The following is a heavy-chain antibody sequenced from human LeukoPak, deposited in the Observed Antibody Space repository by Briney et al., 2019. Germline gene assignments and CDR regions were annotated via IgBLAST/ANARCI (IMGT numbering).Heavy chain of an antibody. CDR2: IYHSGST. D-gene: IGHD6-13*01. CDR1: GYSISSGYY. J-gene: IGHJ5*02. V-gene: IGHV4-38-2*02. CDR3: ARAYSSSWYFNWFDP. Sequence: SETLSLTCTVSGYSISSGYYWGWIRQPPGKGLEWIGSIYHSGSTYYNPSLKSRVTISVDTSKNQFSLKLSSVTAADTAVYYCARAYSSSWYFNWFDPWGQGTLVTVSS.